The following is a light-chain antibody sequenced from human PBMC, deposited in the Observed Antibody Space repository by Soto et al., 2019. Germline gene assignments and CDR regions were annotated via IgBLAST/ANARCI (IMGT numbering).Light chain of an antibody. CDR2: RGN. J-gene: IGLJ2*01. V-gene: IGLV1-47*01. Sequence: QAVVTQPPSASGTPGQRVTISCSGSRSNIGSNYVYWFQQLPGTAPKLLIYRGNQRPSGVPDRFSASKSGTSASLAISGLRSEDEADYYCAACDDSLTGVIFGGGTKVTVL. CDR1: RSNIGSNY. CDR3: AACDDSLTGVI.